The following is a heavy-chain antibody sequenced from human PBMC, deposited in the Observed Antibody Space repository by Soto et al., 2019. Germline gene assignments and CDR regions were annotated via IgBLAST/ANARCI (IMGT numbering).Heavy chain of an antibody. CDR1: GFTFSSYA. D-gene: IGHD1-1*01. CDR3: AAGTNSDWYTY. CDR2: FSGSGGDT. V-gene: IGHV3-23*01. J-gene: IGHJ4*02. Sequence: GGSLILSCAASGFTFSSYALSWVGQTTGKGLEWVSLFSGSGGDTYYADSVQGRLTISRDNSKNTLYLQMNSLGAEDTAVYYCAAGTNSDWYTYWGQGTLVTVSS.